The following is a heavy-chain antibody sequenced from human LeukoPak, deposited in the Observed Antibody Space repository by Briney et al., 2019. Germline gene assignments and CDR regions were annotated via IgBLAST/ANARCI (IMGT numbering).Heavy chain of an antibody. V-gene: IGHV3-7*01. D-gene: IGHD3-22*01. CDR1: GFTFSSYW. J-gene: IGHJ4*01. CDR3: ARVLHDSSGYYLYYFDY. Sequence: GGSLRLSCAASGFTFSSYWMSWVRQAPGKGLEWVANIKQDGSEKYYVDSVKGRFTISRDNAKNSLYLQMNSLRAEDTAVYYCARVLHDSSGYYLYYFDYWGQGTLVTVSS. CDR2: IKQDGSEK.